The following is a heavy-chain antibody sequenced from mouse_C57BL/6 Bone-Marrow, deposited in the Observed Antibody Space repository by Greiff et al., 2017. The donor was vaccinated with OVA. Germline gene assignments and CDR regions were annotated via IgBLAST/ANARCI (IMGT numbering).Heavy chain of an antibody. CDR2: IDPEDGET. D-gene: IGHD3-2*02. V-gene: IGHV14-2*01. Sequence: EVQRVESGAELVKPGASVKLSCTASGFNIKDYYMHWVKQRTEQGLEWIGRIDPEDGETKYAPKFPGKAPITADTSSNTAYLQLSSLTSEDTAVYYCARELRLDDWGKGTTLTVSS. CDR1: GFNIKDYY. CDR3: ARELRLDD. J-gene: IGHJ2*01.